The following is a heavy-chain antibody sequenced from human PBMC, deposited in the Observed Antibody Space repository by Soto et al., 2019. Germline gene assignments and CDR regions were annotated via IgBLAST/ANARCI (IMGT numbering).Heavy chain of an antibody. Sequence: PSETLSLTCAVSGGSISSSNWWSWVRQPPGKGLEWIGEIYHSGSTNYNPSLKSRVTISVDKSKNQFCRKLSSVTAADTAVYYCARRGPFSSSGYSFRGDWFDPRGQGTLGTVSS. D-gene: IGHD6-13*01. CDR3: ARRGPFSSSGYSFRGDWFDP. CDR1: GGSISSSNW. CDR2: IYHSGST. V-gene: IGHV4-4*02. J-gene: IGHJ5*02.